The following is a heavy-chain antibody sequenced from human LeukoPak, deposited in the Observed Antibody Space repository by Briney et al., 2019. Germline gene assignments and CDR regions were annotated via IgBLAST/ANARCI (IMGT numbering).Heavy chain of an antibody. CDR2: INTDGSST. CDR1: GFTFSSYW. J-gene: IGHJ4*02. D-gene: IGHD3-10*01. V-gene: IGHV3-74*01. CDR3: ARGGRFGELSSSL. Sequence: GVSLRLSCAASGFTFSSYWMHWVRQAPGKGLAWVSRINTDGSSTSNADSVKGRFTVSRDNAKNTLYLQLSSLRAEDTAVYYCARGGRFGELSSSLWGQGTLVTVSS.